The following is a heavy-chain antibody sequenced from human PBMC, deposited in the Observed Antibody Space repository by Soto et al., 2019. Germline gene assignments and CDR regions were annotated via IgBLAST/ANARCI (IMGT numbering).Heavy chain of an antibody. D-gene: IGHD5-18*01. J-gene: IGHJ6*02. CDR1: GFTFSSYW. Sequence: PGGSLRLSCAASGFTFSSYWMHWVRQAPGKGLVWVSRINSDGSSTSYADSVKGRFTISRDNAKNTLYLQMNSLRAEDTAVYYCARGGGYSYNGMDGWGQGTKVTVSS. CDR2: INSDGSST. V-gene: IGHV3-74*01. CDR3: ARGGGYSYNGMDG.